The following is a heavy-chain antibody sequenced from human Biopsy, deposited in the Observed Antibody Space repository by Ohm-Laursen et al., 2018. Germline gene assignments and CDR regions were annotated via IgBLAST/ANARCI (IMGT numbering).Heavy chain of an antibody. V-gene: IGHV1-69*06. CDR2: NIPILGTG. Sequence: SSVKVSCKAPEGTFSNYGVNWVRQAPGQVLEWLGGNIPILGTGNYAQKFQDRVTVAADTSTSTATMELRSLRSDDTAVYYCATKLTGYFHHWGQGTQVTVSS. J-gene: IGHJ1*01. CDR1: EGTFSNYG. D-gene: IGHD3-9*01. CDR3: ATKLTGYFHH.